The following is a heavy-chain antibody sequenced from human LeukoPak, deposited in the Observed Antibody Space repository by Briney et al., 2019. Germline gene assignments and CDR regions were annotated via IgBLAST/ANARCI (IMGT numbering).Heavy chain of an antibody. D-gene: IGHD3-10*01. J-gene: IGHJ4*02. CDR3: ARLGDPRSSDLAY. CDR1: GFTFSSYE. V-gene: IGHV3-48*03. CDR2: ISSSGSTI. Sequence: GGSLRLSCAASGFTFSSYEMNWVRQAPGKGLEWVSYISSSGSTIYYADSVKGRFTISRDNAKNSLYLQMNSLRAEDTAVYYCARLGDPRSSDLAYWGQGTLVTVSS.